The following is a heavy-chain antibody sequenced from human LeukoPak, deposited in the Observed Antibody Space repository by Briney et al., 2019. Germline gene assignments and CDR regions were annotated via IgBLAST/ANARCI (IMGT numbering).Heavy chain of an antibody. J-gene: IGHJ4*02. D-gene: IGHD1-1*01. V-gene: IGHV1-2*02. CDR1: GYIYTNYG. CDR2: INPNSGGT. CDR3: ARVDWNDGWSFDY. Sequence: ASVKVSCKASGYIYTNYGISWVRQAPGQGLEWMGWINPNSGGTNYAQKFQGRVTMARDTSISTAYMELSRLRSDDTAVYYCARVDWNDGWSFDYWGQGTLVTVSS.